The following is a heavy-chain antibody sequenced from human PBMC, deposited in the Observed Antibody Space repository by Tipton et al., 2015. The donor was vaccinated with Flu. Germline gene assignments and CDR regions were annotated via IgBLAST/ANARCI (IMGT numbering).Heavy chain of an antibody. Sequence: TLSLTCTVSGGSISSSTHFWGWIRLPPGKGLEWIGSIFYSESTYYNPSLKSRVTISIDTSKSQFSLKLTSVTAADTAVYYCARRYSAARRRFFDYWGQGTLVTVSS. D-gene: IGHD6-6*01. J-gene: IGHJ4*02. CDR3: ARRYSAARRRFFDY. CDR1: GGSISSSTHF. CDR2: IFYSEST. V-gene: IGHV4-39*01.